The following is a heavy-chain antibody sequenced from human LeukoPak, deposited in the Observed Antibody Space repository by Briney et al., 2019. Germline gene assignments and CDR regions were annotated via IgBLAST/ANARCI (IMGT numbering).Heavy chain of an antibody. J-gene: IGHJ4*02. Sequence: ASVKISCKTSGYSFISYAINWVRQPPGQGLEWMGWINTNTGNPTYAQGFTGRFVFSLDTFVSTAYLQISRLETEDTAIYYCARSNNDGDYLGVGFDYWGQGALVTVSS. CDR1: GYSFISYA. V-gene: IGHV7-4-1*02. D-gene: IGHD4-17*01. CDR3: ARSNNDGDYLGVGFDY. CDR2: INTNTGNP.